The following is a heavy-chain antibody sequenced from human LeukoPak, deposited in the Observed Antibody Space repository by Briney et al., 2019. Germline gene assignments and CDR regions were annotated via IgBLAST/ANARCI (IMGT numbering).Heavy chain of an antibody. CDR1: GFTFSGSW. CDR3: ARDPEPYYDFWSGYYQYYFDY. J-gene: IGHJ4*02. Sequence: GGSLRLSCAASGFTFSGSWMSWVRQAPGKGLEWVANINQDEREKYYVDSVKGRFTISRDNAKNSLSLQMNSLRAEDTAVYYCARDPEPYYDFWSGYYQYYFDYWGQGTLVTVSS. V-gene: IGHV3-7*01. D-gene: IGHD3-3*01. CDR2: INQDEREK.